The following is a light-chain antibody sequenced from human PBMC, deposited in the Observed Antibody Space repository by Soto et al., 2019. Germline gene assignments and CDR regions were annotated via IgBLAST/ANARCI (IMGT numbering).Light chain of an antibody. J-gene: IGLJ2*01. CDR2: GNS. V-gene: IGLV1-40*01. Sequence: QLVLTQPPSVSGAPGQRVTISCTGSSSNIGAGYDVHWYQQLPGTAPKLLIYGNSNRPSGVPDRFSGSKSGTSASLAITGLQAEDEAEYYCQSHDSSLSGHVVFGGGTKVTVL. CDR1: SSNIGAGYD. CDR3: QSHDSSLSGHVV.